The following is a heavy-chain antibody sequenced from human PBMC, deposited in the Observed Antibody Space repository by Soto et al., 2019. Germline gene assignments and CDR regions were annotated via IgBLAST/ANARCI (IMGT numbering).Heavy chain of an antibody. Sequence: ASVKVSCKASGFAVSDYWMHWVRHAPGQGLEWMGIINPSGATRSYAQKFQGRVTITRDTSTSTLYMDVSSLRYDYTPAYYCARHNCRRFGSPDASWWFDPCGQRSLVAVAS. V-gene: IGHV1-46*01. CDR2: INPSGATR. D-gene: IGHD1-20*01. CDR3: ARHNCRRFGSPDASWWFDP. J-gene: IGHJ5*02. CDR1: GFAVSDYW.